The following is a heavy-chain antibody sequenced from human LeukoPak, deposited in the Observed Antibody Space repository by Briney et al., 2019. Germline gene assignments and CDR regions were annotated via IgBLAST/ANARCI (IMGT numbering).Heavy chain of an antibody. V-gene: IGHV3-9*01. J-gene: IGHJ5*02. CDR3: AKGRGGSSTSALWFDP. Sequence: GRSLRLSCAASGFTFDDYAMHWVRQAPWKGLEWVSGISWNSGSIGYADSVKGRFTISRDNAKNSLYLQMNSLRAEDTALYYCAKGRGGSSTSALWFDPWGQGTLVTVSS. D-gene: IGHD2-2*01. CDR2: ISWNSGSI. CDR1: GFTFDDYA.